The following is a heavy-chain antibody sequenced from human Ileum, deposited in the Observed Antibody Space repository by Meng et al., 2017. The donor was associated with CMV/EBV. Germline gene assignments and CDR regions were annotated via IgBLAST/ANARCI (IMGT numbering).Heavy chain of an antibody. CDR2: IHDSGST. D-gene: IGHD6-6*01. V-gene: IGHV4-30-4*01. J-gene: IGHJ4*02. Sequence: LDVPCPALGNPSQPPPPTCTVSGDSNSSGHYYWSWIRQTPGKGLEWIGHIHDSGSTYYNPSLQSRVTISVDTSKNQFSLKLSSVTAADTAVYYCARVWGIAVRPLDYWGQGTLVTVSS. CDR1: GDSNSSGHYY. CDR3: ARVWGIAVRPLDY.